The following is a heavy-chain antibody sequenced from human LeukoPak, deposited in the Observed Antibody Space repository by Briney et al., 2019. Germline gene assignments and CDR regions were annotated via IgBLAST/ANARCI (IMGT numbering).Heavy chain of an antibody. V-gene: IGHV1-46*01. CDR2: INPSGGST. CDR1: GYTFTSYY. CDR3: ARATYSYGVDYYYYYGMDV. Sequence: EASVKVSCTASGYTFTSYYMHWVRQAPGQGLEWMGIINPSGGSTNYAQKLQGRVTMTRDTSTSTVYMDLSSLRSEDTAVYYCARATYSYGVDYYYYYGMDVWGHGTTVTVSS. D-gene: IGHD5-18*01. J-gene: IGHJ6*02.